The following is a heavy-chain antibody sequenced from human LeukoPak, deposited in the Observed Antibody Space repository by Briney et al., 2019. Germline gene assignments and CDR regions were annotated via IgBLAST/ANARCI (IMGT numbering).Heavy chain of an antibody. J-gene: IGHJ4*02. V-gene: IGHV1-24*01. CDR1: GYTLTEFS. CDR3: ATGGDYVSYFDY. D-gene: IGHD4-17*01. CDR2: FDTEDGET. Sequence: ASVKVSCKVSGYTLTEFSMRWVRQAPGKGLEWMGGFDTEDGETIYAQKFQGRVTMTEDTSTDTAYMELSSLRSEDTAVYYCATGGDYVSYFDYWGQGTLVTVSS.